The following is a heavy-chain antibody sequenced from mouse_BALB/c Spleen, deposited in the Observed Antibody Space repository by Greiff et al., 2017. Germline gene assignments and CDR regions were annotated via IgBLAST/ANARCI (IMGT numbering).Heavy chain of an antibody. CDR2: IDPANGNT. CDR1: GFNFKDTY. D-gene: IGHD3-1*01. CDR3: ARGGKARAPYAMDY. J-gene: IGHJ4*01. Sequence: EVQLVESGAELVKPGASVKLSCTASGFNFKDTYMHWVKQRPEQGLEWIGRIDPANGNTKYDPKFQGKATITADTSSNTAYLQLSSLTSEDSAVYYCARGGKARAPYAMDYWGQGTSVTVSS. V-gene: IGHV14-3*02.